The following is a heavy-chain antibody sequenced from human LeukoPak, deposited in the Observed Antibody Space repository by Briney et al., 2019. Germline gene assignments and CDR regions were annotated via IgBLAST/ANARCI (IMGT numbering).Heavy chain of an antibody. D-gene: IGHD3-22*01. Sequence: ASVKVSCKASGGTFSSYAISWVRQAPGQGLEWMGRIIPILGIANYAQKFQGRVTITADKSTSTAYMELSSLRSEDTAVYYCARVASSGYYFGYWGQGTLVTVSS. CDR3: ARVASSGYYFGY. CDR1: GGTFSSYA. CDR2: IIPILGIA. J-gene: IGHJ4*02. V-gene: IGHV1-69*04.